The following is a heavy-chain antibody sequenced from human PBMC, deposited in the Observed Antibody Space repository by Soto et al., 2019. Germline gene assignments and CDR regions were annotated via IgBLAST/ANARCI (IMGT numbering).Heavy chain of an antibody. J-gene: IGHJ1*01. D-gene: IGHD2-15*01. Sequence: PGGSLRLSCAASGFTFSSYSMNWVRQAPGKGLEWVSSISSSSSYIYYADSVKGRFTISRDNAKNSLYLQMNSLRAEDTAVYYCARARKMVSYCSGGSCYDAHFQHWGQGTLVTVSS. CDR2: ISSSSSYI. V-gene: IGHV3-21*01. CDR3: ARARKMVSYCSGGSCYDAHFQH. CDR1: GFTFSSYS.